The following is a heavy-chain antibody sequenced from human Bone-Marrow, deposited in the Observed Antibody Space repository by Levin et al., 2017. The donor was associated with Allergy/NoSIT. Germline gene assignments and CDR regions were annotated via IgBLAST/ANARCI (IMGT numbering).Heavy chain of an antibody. CDR1: GFTFSSYG. Sequence: GESLKISCAASGFTFSSYGMHWVRQAPGKGLEWVAVIWYDGSNKYYADSVKGRFTISRDNSKNTLYLQMNSLRAEDTAIYYCARDQVGSGYLTVDYWGQGTLVTVSS. CDR3: ARDQVGSGYLTVDY. V-gene: IGHV3-33*01. J-gene: IGHJ4*02. CDR2: IWYDGSNK. D-gene: IGHD3-22*01.